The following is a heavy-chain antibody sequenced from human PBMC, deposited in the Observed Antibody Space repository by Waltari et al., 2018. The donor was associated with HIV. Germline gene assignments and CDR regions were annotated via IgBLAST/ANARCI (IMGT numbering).Heavy chain of an antibody. Sequence: QLQLQESGPGLVKPSETLSLTCTVSGGSISSSSYYWGWMRQPPGKGPEWIWSIYYSGSTYYHPSLKSRVTISVDTAKSQFSLKLSSVTAADTAVYYCTIVTSQHHIAAAGTGAFDIWGQGTMVTVSS. CDR2: IYYSGST. V-gene: IGHV4-39*07. CDR1: GGSISSSSYY. J-gene: IGHJ3*02. D-gene: IGHD6-13*01. CDR3: TIVTSQHHIAAAGTGAFDI.